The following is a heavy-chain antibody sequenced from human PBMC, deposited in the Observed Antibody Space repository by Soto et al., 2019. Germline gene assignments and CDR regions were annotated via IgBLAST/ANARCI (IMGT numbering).Heavy chain of an antibody. D-gene: IGHD2-8*01. J-gene: IGHJ6*02. CDR1: GFTFSSYD. V-gene: IGHV3-13*01. CDR3: ARDCVTRWCMLEHYGMDV. CDR2: IGTAGDT. Sequence: GGSLRLSCAASGFTFSSYDMHWVRQATGKGLEWVSAIGTAGDTYYPGSVKGRFTISRENAKNSLYLQMNSLRAEDTAVYYCARDCVTRWCMLEHYGMDVWGQGTTVTVSS.